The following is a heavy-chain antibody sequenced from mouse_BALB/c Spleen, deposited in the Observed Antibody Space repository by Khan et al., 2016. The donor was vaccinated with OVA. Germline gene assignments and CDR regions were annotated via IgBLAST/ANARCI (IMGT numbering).Heavy chain of an antibody. Sequence: QVQLKQSGAELARPGASVKMSCKASGYAFTGYTIHWIKKRPGQGLEWIGYINPSNGYTNYNQKFKDKATLTTDKSSTTAYLQLSSLTSDDSAIYNCVRDGAYHRNDGWFAYWGQGTLFTVSA. D-gene: IGHD2-14*01. CDR3: VRDGAYHRNDGWFAY. V-gene: IGHV1-4*01. CDR2: INPSNGYT. CDR1: GYAFTGYT. J-gene: IGHJ3*01.